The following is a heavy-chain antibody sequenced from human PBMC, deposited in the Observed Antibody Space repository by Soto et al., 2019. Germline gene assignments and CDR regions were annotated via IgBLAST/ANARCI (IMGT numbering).Heavy chain of an antibody. CDR1: GGTFSSYA. CDR2: IIPIFGTA. Sequence: SVKVSCKASGGTFSSYAISWVRQAPGQGLEWMGGIIPIFGTANYAQKFQGRVTITADKSTSTAYMELSSLRSEDTAVYYCARDQVSWNYAWFDPWGQGTLVTVSS. D-gene: IGHD1-7*01. V-gene: IGHV1-69*06. J-gene: IGHJ5*02. CDR3: ARDQVSWNYAWFDP.